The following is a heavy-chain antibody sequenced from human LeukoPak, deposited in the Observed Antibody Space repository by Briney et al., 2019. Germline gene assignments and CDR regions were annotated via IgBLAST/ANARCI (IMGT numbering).Heavy chain of an antibody. CDR1: GLAFSAYK. V-gene: IGHV3-74*01. CDR3: VVGGSPGY. D-gene: IGHD2-15*01. CDR2: ISTDGYTT. Sequence: GGSLRPSCAASGLAFSAYKMHWVRQAPRKGLVWVSRISTDGYTTDYADFVQGRFTASRDNTKNTWSLEMNSLRAEDTAVYYCVVGGSPGYWGQGTLVTVSS. J-gene: IGHJ4*02.